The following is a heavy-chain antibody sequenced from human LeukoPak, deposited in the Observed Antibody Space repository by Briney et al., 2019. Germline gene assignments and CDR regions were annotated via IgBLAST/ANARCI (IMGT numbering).Heavy chain of an antibody. Sequence: SETLSLTCNVSGGSISSGGSRWSWIRQPPGKGLEWIGEINHSGSTNYNPSLKSRVTISVDTSKNQFSLKLSSVTAADTAVYYCARGVEVLLWFGKNWFDPWGQGTLVTVSS. CDR1: GGSISSGGSR. V-gene: IGHV4-39*07. CDR3: ARGVEVLLWFGKNWFDP. CDR2: INHSGST. J-gene: IGHJ5*02. D-gene: IGHD3-10*01.